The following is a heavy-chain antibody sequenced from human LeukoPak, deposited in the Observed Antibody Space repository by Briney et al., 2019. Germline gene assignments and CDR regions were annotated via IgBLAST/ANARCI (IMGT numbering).Heavy chain of an antibody. D-gene: IGHD6-19*01. CDR2: IGTAGDP. Sequence: PGGTLRLSSAASGFTLCSFKMHWVRQATEKSLEWVSAIGTAGDPYYPAYVKGRFTISRENAKNSLYLQMNSLRAGDTAVYYCARWDSSGQNFDSWGQGTLVTVSS. V-gene: IGHV3-13*05. CDR3: ARWDSSGQNFDS. J-gene: IGHJ4*02. CDR1: GFTLCSFK.